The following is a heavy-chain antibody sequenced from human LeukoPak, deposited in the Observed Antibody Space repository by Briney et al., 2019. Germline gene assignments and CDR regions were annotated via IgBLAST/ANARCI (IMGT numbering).Heavy chain of an antibody. J-gene: IGHJ3*02. V-gene: IGHV1-46*01. CDR3: ARDWGDYYDSSGPSYPVGAFDI. CDR1: GYTFTSYY. Sequence: PVASVKVSCKASGYTFTSYYMHWVRQAPGQGLEWMGIINPSGGSTSYAQKFQGRVNMTRDTSTSTVYMELSSLRSEDTAVYYCARDWGDYYDSSGPSYPVGAFDIWGQGTMVTVSS. D-gene: IGHD3-22*01. CDR2: INPSGGST.